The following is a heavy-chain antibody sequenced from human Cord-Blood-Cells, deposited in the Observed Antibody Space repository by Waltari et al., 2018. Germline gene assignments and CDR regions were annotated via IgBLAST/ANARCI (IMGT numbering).Heavy chain of an antibody. Sequence: QVQLVQSGAEVKKPGASVKVSCKASGHTFTGSYMNWVRHAPGQGLEWMEWINPDSGGTNYAQKIQGRGTSTRDTSISTAYMELSRLRSDDTAGYYCARPFRGYSYGYSYWGQGTMVTVSS. D-gene: IGHD5-18*01. CDR2: INPDSGGT. CDR3: ARPFRGYSYGYSY. V-gene: IGHV1-2*01. J-gene: IGHJ4*02. CDR1: GHTFTGSY.